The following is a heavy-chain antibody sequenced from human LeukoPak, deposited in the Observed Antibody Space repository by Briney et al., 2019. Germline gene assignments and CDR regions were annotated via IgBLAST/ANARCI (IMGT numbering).Heavy chain of an antibody. CDR2: INHSGST. CDR1: GGSLSGYY. J-gene: IGHJ4*02. CDR3: ARVNGSGSSAWPDY. D-gene: IGHD1-26*01. Sequence: SETLSLTCAVYGGSLSGYYWSWIRRPPGKGLEWIGEINHSGSTNYNPSLKSRVTISVDTSKNQFSLKLSSVTAADTAVYYCARVNGSGSSAWPDYWGQGTLVTVSS. V-gene: IGHV4-34*01.